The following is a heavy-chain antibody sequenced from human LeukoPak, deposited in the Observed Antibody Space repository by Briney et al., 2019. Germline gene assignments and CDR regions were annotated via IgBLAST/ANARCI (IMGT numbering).Heavy chain of an antibody. D-gene: IGHD2-2*01. V-gene: IGHV3-21*01. J-gene: IGHJ4*02. CDR1: GFTFSSYA. Sequence: TGGSPRLSCAASGFTFSSYAMNWVRQAPGKGLEWVSSISSSSSYIYYADSVKGRFTISRDNAKNSLYLQMNSLGAEDTAVYYCARRPAAMKGEDYWGQGTLVTVSS. CDR2: ISSSSSYI. CDR3: ARRPAAMKGEDY.